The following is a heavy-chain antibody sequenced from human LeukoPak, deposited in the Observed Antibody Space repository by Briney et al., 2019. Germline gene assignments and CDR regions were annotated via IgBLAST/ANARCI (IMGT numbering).Heavy chain of an antibody. CDR1: GGTFIGYA. V-gene: IGHV1-69*13. J-gene: IGHJ4*02. Sequence: SVKVSCKASGGTFIGYAISWVRQAPGQGLEWMGGIIPIFGTANYAQKFQGRVTITADESTSTAYMELSSLRSEDTAVYYCARNSGYGSGSYYGYWGQGTLVTVSS. CDR3: ARNSGYGSGSYYGY. CDR2: IIPIFGTA. D-gene: IGHD3-10*01.